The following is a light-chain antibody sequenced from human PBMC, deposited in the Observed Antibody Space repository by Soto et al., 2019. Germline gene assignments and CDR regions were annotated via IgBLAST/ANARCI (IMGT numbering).Light chain of an antibody. Sequence: EVVLTQSPATLSLSPGERATLSCRASQSVSTYLAWYQHKPGQAPRLLIYDASIRATGTPARFSGSGSGTDFTLTISSLAPEDLAVYYCQHRSRWPPGATFGGGTKVEIK. V-gene: IGKV3-11*01. CDR1: QSVSTY. CDR2: DAS. CDR3: QHRSRWPPGAT. J-gene: IGKJ4*01.